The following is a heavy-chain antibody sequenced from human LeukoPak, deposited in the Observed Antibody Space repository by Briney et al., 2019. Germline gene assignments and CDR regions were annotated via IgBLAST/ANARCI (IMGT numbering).Heavy chain of an antibody. Sequence: PSETLSLTCTVSGGSISSSNNHWGWIRQPPGKGLEWIGSIYYSGSTYYNPSLKSRVTISVDTSKNQFSLNLTSVTAADTAVYFCARQPSFQITVIIVAVDYWGQGTLVTVSS. CDR2: IYYSGST. CDR3: ARQPSFQITVIIVAVDY. V-gene: IGHV4-39*01. D-gene: IGHD3-22*01. CDR1: GGSISSSNNH. J-gene: IGHJ4*02.